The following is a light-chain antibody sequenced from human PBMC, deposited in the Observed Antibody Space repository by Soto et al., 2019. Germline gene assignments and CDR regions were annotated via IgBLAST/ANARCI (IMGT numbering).Light chain of an antibody. J-gene: IGLJ3*02. V-gene: IGLV2-14*01. CDR2: EVS. Sequence: QSVLTQPASVSGSPGQSITISCTGTSSDDGGYNYVSWYQQHPGKAPKLMIYEVSNRPSGVSNRFSGSKSGNTASLTISGLQAEDEADYYCSSYTGSSTLGVFGGGTKLTVL. CDR3: SSYTGSSTLGV. CDR1: SSDDGGYNY.